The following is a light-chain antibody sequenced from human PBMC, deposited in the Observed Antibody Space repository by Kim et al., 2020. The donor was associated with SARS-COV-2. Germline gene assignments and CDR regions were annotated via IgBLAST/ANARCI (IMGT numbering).Light chain of an antibody. CDR2: GAA. V-gene: IGKV3-15*01. CDR3: HKYSKWPLT. J-gene: IGKJ4*01. CDR1: QSIDRN. Sequence: EIVMTQSPATLSVSPGERVTLSCRASQSIDRNLAWYQQKPGQAPRLLISGAATRATDFSARFSGSGSGTEFTLTISSLQSEDFAVYYCHKYSKWPLTFGGGTKVDIK.